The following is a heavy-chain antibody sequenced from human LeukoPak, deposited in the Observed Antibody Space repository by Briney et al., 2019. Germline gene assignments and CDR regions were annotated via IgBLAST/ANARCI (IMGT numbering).Heavy chain of an antibody. CDR3: ARSSTSDY. CDR2: INPSGGST. V-gene: IGHV1-46*01. Sequence: ASVKVSCKASGYTLTDYYMHWVRQAPGQGLEWMGIINPSGGSTTYAQRFQGRVTMTRDTSTSTVYMELSSLRSEDTAVYYCARSSTSDYWGQGTLVTVSS. J-gene: IGHJ4*02. CDR1: GYTLTDYY. D-gene: IGHD2-2*01.